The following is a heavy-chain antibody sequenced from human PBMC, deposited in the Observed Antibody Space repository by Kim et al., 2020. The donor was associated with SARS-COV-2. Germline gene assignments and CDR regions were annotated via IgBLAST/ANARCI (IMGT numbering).Heavy chain of an antibody. D-gene: IGHD3-22*01. CDR1: GYTFTSYG. Sequence: ASVKVSCKASGYTFTSYGISWVRQAPGQGLEWMGWISAYNGNTNYAQKLQGRVTMTTDTSTSTAYMELRSLRSDDTAVYYCASGATYYYDSSGSPEYFQHWGQGTLVTVSS. V-gene: IGHV1-18*01. CDR3: ASGATYYYDSSGSPEYFQH. J-gene: IGHJ1*01. CDR2: ISAYNGNT.